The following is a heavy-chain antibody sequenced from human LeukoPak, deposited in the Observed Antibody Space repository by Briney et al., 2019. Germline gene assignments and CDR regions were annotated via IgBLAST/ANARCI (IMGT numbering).Heavy chain of an antibody. J-gene: IGHJ4*02. CDR1: GGSFSGYY. V-gene: IGHV4-34*01. CDR3: ARGGGGYCSSTSCHRVVGYFDY. D-gene: IGHD2-2*02. CDR2: INHSGST. Sequence: SETLSLTCAVYGGSFSGYYWSWIRQPPGKGLEWIGEINHSGSTNYNPSLKSRVTISVDTSKNQFSLKLSSVTAADTAVYYCARGGGGYCSSTSCHRVVGYFDYWGQGTLVTVSS.